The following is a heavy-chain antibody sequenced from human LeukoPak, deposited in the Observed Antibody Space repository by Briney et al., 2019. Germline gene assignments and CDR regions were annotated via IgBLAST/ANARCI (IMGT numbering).Heavy chain of an antibody. Sequence: SETLSLTCAVYGGSFSGYYWSWIRQPPGKGLEWIGEINHSGSTNYNLSLKSRVTISVDTSKNQFSLKLSSVTAADTAVYYCARAGLAAAGTPGRQSHLIDYWGQGTLVTVSS. V-gene: IGHV4-34*01. CDR2: INHSGST. D-gene: IGHD6-13*01. CDR3: ARAGLAAAGTPGRQSHLIDY. CDR1: GGSFSGYY. J-gene: IGHJ4*02.